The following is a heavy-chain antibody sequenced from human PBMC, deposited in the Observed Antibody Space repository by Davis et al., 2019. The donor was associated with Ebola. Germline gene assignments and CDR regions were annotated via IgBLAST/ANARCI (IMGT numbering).Heavy chain of an antibody. CDR2: IIPIFGTA. CDR3: ARDGSSSWGGRDWFDP. CDR1: GYTFTGYY. V-gene: IGHV1-69*13. D-gene: IGHD6-6*01. J-gene: IGHJ5*02. Sequence: SVKVSCKASGYTFTGYYMHWVRQAPGQGLEWMGGIIPIFGTANYAQKFQGRVTITADESTSTAYMELSSLRSEDTAVYYCARDGSSSWGGRDWFDPWGQGTLVTVSS.